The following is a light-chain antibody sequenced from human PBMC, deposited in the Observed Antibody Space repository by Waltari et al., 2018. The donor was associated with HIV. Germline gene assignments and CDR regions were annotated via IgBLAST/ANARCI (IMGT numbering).Light chain of an antibody. Sequence: QSVLTQPPSASGTPGQRVTIPCSGSSSNIGSHTVKWYQQLPGTAPKLLIYSNNPRPAGVPARFSGSKSGTSASLAISGLQSEDEADYYCAAWDDSLNGHYVFGTGTKVTVL. CDR1: SSNIGSHT. J-gene: IGLJ1*01. CDR2: SNN. V-gene: IGLV1-44*01. CDR3: AAWDDSLNGHYV.